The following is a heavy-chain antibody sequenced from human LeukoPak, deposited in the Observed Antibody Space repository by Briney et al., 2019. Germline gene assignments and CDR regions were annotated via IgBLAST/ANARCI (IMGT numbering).Heavy chain of an antibody. CDR2: IYYRGST. CDR1: GGSISSYY. CDR3: ATSGWFGESPFDY. D-gene: IGHD3-10*01. V-gene: IGHV4-59*08. J-gene: IGHJ4*02. Sequence: SETLSLTCTVSGGSISSYYWSWIRQPPGKGLEWIGYIYYRGSTNYNPSLKSRVTISVDTSMNQFSLKLSSVTAADTAVYYCATSGWFGESPFDYWGQGTLVTVSS.